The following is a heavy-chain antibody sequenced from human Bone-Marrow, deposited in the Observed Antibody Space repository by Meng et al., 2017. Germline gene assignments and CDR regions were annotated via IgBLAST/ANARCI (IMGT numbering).Heavy chain of an antibody. D-gene: IGHD3-16*01. CDR1: GSSISSCGYY. V-gene: IGHV4-31*01. J-gene: IGHJ5*02. CDR2: IYYSGTT. Sequence: QAQLQESRPELVKPSPALSPTSTVSGSSISSCGYYWSSIRQHPGKGLEWIGYIYYSGTTYYNTSLSRLVTISVDTSKNQFSLNLSSVTAADTAVYYCARDIRQGGNIWFDPWGQGTLVTVSS. CDR3: ARDIRQGGNIWFDP.